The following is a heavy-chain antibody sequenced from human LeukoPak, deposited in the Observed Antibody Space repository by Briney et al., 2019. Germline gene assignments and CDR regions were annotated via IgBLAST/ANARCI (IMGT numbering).Heavy chain of an antibody. D-gene: IGHD3-10*01. V-gene: IGHV4-4*07. CDR2: IYTSGST. J-gene: IGHJ5*02. CDR1: GGSISSYY. Sequence: PSETLSLTCTVSGGSISSYYWSWIRQPAGKGLEWIGRIYTSGSTNYNPSLKGRVTMSVDTSKNQFSLKLSSVTAADTAVYYCARDRTMVRGVTQNWSDPWGQGTLVTVSS. CDR3: ARDRTMVRGVTQNWSDP.